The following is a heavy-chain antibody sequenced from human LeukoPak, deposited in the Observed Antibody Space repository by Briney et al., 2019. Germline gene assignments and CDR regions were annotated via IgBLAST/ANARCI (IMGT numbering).Heavy chain of an antibody. CDR1: GFTFSSYT. J-gene: IGHJ4*02. CDR3: ARSPVTGYYFDY. D-gene: IGHD5-18*01. Sequence: GGSLRLSCAASGFTFSSYTMNWVRQAPGKGLEWVSYITGSSSTIYYADSVKGRFTISRDNAKNSLYLQMSSLRDEDTAVYYCARSPVTGYYFDYWGQGTLVTVSS. V-gene: IGHV3-48*02. CDR2: ITGSSSTI.